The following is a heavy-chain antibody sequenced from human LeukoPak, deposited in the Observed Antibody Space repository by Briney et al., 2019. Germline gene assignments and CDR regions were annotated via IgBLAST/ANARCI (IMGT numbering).Heavy chain of an antibody. CDR2: ISSSSSTI. J-gene: IGHJ3*02. CDR3: ARDYYDTGGAFDI. D-gene: IGHD3-22*01. Sequence: GGSLRLSCAASGFTFSSYSMNWVRQAPGKGLEWVSYISSSSSTIYYADSVKGRFTISRDNAKNSLCLQMNSLRAEDTAVYYCARDYYDTGGAFDIWGQGTMVTVSS. V-gene: IGHV3-48*04. CDR1: GFTFSSYS.